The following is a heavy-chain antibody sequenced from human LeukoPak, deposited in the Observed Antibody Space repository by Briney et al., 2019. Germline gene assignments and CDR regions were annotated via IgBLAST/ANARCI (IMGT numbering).Heavy chain of an antibody. D-gene: IGHD7-27*01. CDR3: PRDLWGISD. CDR1: GFTFSNSW. CDR2: INSDGSGT. V-gene: IGHV3-74*01. J-gene: IGHJ4*02. Sequence: PGGSLRLSCAASGFTFSNSWMHWVRQTPGKGLVWVSHINSDGSGTNYADSVKGRFTISRDNAKNTLYLQMNSLRAEDTAVYYCPRDLWGISDWGQGTLVTVSS.